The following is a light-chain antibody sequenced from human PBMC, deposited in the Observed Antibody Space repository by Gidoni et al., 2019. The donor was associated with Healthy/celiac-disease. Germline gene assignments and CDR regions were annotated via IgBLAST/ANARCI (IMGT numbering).Light chain of an antibody. CDR2: AAS. CDR3: QQSYSTPLT. V-gene: IGKV1-39*01. J-gene: IGKJ4*01. Sequence: DIRMTQSPSSLSASVGDRVTITCRASQSISSCLNWYQQKPGKAPKLLIYAASSLQSGVPSRFSGSVSGTDFTLTISSLQPEDFATYYCQQSYSTPLTFGGGTKVEIK. CDR1: QSISSC.